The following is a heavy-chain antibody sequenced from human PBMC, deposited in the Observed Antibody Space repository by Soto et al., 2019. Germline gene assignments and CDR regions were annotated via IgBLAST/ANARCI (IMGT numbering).Heavy chain of an antibody. CDR3: AKDLIGGSYWYYFDY. Sequence: SGGSLRLSCTSSKLTFSSYEMSWVRQAPGKGLEWVSAISGSGGSTYYADSVKGRFTISRDNSKNTLYLQMNSLRAEDTAVYYCAKDLIGGSYWYYFDYWGQGTLVTVSS. J-gene: IGHJ4*02. CDR1: KLTFSSYE. D-gene: IGHD1-26*01. CDR2: ISGSGGST. V-gene: IGHV3-23*01.